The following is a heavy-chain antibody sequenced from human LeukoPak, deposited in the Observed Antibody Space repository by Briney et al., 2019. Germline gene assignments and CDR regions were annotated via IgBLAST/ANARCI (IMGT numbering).Heavy chain of an antibody. V-gene: IGHV4-31*03. Sequence: SETLSLTCTVSGGSISSGGYYWSWIRQHPGKGLEWIGYIYYSGSTYYNPSLKSRVTISVDTSKNKFSLKLSSVTAADTAVYYCARGPDSALDYWGQGTLVTVSS. CDR2: IYYSGST. J-gene: IGHJ4*02. CDR3: ARGPDSALDY. CDR1: GGSISSGGYY. D-gene: IGHD3-22*01.